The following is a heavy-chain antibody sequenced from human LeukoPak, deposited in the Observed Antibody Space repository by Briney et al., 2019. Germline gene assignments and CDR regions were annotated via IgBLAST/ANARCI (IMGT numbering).Heavy chain of an antibody. CDR3: ARSGSFDY. J-gene: IGHJ4*02. V-gene: IGHV3-30-3*01. Sequence: PGRSLRLSCAASGFTFSSYAMHWVRQAPGKGLEWVAAISYDGSNKYYADSVRGRFTVSRDNAQNSLYLQMNSLRAEDTAVYYCARSGSFDYWGQGTLVTVSS. CDR2: ISYDGSNK. D-gene: IGHD1-26*01. CDR1: GFTFSSYA.